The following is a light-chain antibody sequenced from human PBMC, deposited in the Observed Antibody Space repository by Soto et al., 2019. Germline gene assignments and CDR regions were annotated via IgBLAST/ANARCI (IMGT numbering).Light chain of an antibody. J-gene: IGLJ2*01. CDR3: QSYDSSLEKVV. V-gene: IGLV1-40*01. CDR1: SSNIGAGYP. CDR2: GNS. Sequence: QSAPTQPPSVSGAPGQRVTISCTGSSSNIGAGYPVHWYQQRPGTAPKLLIYGNSNRPSGVPDRFSGSKSGTSASLAITGLQAEDEADYYCQSYDSSLEKVVFGGGTKVTVL.